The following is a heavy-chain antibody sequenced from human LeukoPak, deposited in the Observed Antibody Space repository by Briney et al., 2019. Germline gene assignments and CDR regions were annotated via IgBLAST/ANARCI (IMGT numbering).Heavy chain of an antibody. D-gene: IGHD6-6*01. J-gene: IGHJ4*02. CDR1: GFTFSNYA. V-gene: IGHV3-23*01. CDR3: AKDRVYSSSSFFDY. CDR2: ISGSGGST. Sequence: PGGSLRLSCGASGFTFSNYALSWVRQAPGKGLEWVSSISGSGGSTYYADSVKGRFTISRDNSKNTLYLQMNSLRAEDTAVYYCAKDRVYSSSSFFDYWGQGTLVTVSS.